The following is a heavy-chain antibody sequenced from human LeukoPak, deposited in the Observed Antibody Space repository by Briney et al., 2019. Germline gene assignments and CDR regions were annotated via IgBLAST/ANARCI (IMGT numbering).Heavy chain of an antibody. CDR2: IYHTGST. J-gene: IGHJ5*02. V-gene: IGHV4-4*02. D-gene: IGHD4-17*01. CDR3: ASYGP. CDR1: GGSISTSNW. Sequence: PSGTLSLTCAVSGGSISTSNWWSWVRQPPGRGLEWIGEIYHTGSTNYNPSLKSRVTMSVDKSRNQFSLKLSSVTAADTAMYFCASYGPWGPGSLVTVSS.